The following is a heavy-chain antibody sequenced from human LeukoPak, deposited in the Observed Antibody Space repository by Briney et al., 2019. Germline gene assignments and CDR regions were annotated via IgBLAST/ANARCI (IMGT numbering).Heavy chain of an antibody. CDR3: ARGLEWTTRVNWFDP. D-gene: IGHD4-17*01. CDR1: GYTFTSYD. CDR2: MNPNSGNT. V-gene: IGHV1-8*01. Sequence: ASVKVSCKASGYTFTSYDINWVRQATGQGLEWMGWMNPNSGNTGYAQKFQGRVTMTRNTSISTAYMELSSLRSEDTAVYYCARGLEWTTRVNWFDPWGQETMVTVSS. J-gene: IGHJ5*02.